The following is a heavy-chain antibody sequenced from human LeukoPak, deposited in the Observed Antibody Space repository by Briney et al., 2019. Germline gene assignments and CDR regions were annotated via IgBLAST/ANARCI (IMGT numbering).Heavy chain of an antibody. D-gene: IGHD4-17*01. V-gene: IGHV3-53*01. CDR1: GFTFSSYA. CDR2: IYSGGYT. CDR3: ARDDPYGD. J-gene: IGHJ4*02. Sequence: PGGSLRLSCAASGFTFSSYAMSWVRQAPGKGLEWVSVIYSGGYTNYADSVKGRFTISRDNSKNTLYLQMNSLRVEDTAVYYCARDDPYGDWGQGTLVTVSS.